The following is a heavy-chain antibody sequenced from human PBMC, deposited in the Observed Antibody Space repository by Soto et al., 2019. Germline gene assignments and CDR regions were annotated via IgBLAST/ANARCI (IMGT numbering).Heavy chain of an antibody. V-gene: IGHV4-31*03. CDR3: ARGRLPIQQGFDI. CDR2: LYSNGNT. J-gene: IGHJ3*02. D-gene: IGHD5-18*01. CDR1: GGSVSSGGYY. Sequence: QVQLQESGPGLVKPSQTLSLSCTVSGGSVSSGGYYWSWIRQDPGKGLEWLGYLYSNGNTYYNPSLKSRIIISSDTSQSQFSLRLSSVTAADTAMYFCARGRLPIQQGFDIWGQETMVTVSS.